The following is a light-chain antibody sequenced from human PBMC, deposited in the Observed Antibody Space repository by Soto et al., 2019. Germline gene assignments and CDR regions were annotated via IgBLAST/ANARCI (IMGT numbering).Light chain of an antibody. V-gene: IGKV4-1*01. J-gene: IGKJ4*01. CDR3: QQYYSSPVT. Sequence: DIVMTQSPDSLAVSPGERATINCKSSQSLVHSSNNKNYLIWYQQKPGQPPKLLIYWASTRESGVPERFSGSGSGTDFTLTISSLQPEDSAVYFCQQYYSSPVTFGGGTKVEIK. CDR2: WAS. CDR1: QSLVHSSNNKNY.